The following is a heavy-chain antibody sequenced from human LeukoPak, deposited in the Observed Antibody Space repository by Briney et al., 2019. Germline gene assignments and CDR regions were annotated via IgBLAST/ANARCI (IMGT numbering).Heavy chain of an antibody. CDR2: ISYDGSNK. Sequence: GRSLRLSCAASGFTFSSYGMPWVRQAPGKGLEWVAVISYDGSNKYYADSVKGRFTISRDNSKNTLYLQMNSLRAEDTAVYYCAKGGLIVYWGQGTLVTVSS. D-gene: IGHD2-15*01. CDR3: AKGGLIVY. J-gene: IGHJ4*02. V-gene: IGHV3-30*18. CDR1: GFTFSSYG.